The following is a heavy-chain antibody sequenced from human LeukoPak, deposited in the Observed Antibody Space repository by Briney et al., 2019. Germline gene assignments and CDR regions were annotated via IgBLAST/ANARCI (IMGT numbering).Heavy chain of an antibody. CDR3: AREGAYGSGSYWGYYYGMDV. V-gene: IGHV1-3*01. CDR1: GYTFTSYA. D-gene: IGHD3-10*01. Sequence: ASVKVSCKASGYTFTSYAMHWVRQAPGQRLEWMGWINAGNGNTKYSQKFQGRVTITRDTSASTAYMELSGLRSEDTAVYYCAREGAYGSGSYWGYYYGMDVWGQGTTVTVSS. CDR2: INAGNGNT. J-gene: IGHJ6*02.